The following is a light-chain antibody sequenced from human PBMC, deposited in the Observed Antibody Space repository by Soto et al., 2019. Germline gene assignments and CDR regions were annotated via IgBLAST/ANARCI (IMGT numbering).Light chain of an antibody. CDR1: QSVSSNY. Sequence: EVVLTQSPGTLSLSPGERATLSCRASQSVSSNYLAWYQQKPGQAPRLLIYGVSTRATGIPDRFSGSGSWTGFSLTISRLEPEDFAMYYCQQYFTSPLTFGGGTKVEIK. CDR3: QQYFTSPLT. CDR2: GVS. J-gene: IGKJ4*01. V-gene: IGKV3-20*01.